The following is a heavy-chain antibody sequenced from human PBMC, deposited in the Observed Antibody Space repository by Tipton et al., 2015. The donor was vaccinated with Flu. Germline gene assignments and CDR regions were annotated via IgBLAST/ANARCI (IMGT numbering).Heavy chain of an antibody. CDR1: GYSIRSDYY. CDR2: VFHSGSK. D-gene: IGHD5-24*01. Sequence: TLSLTCDVSGYSIRSDYYWGWIRQPPGKGLEWIGNVFHSGSKYYNPSLRSRVTISVDTSKNQFSLKMSSVTAADTAVYYCARSSRDFDYWGQGTLVTVSS. CDR3: ARSSRDFDY. V-gene: IGHV4-38-2*01. J-gene: IGHJ4*02.